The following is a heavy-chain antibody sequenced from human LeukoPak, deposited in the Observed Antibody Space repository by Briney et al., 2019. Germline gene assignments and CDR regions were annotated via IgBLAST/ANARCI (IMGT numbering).Heavy chain of an antibody. D-gene: IGHD2-21*02. Sequence: GGSLRLSCGAFGFTFSSYGMHWVRQAPGKGLEWVAIIWYDGSNEYYADSVKGRFTISRDNSKNTLYLQMNSLRAEDTAVYYCARELRLAYCGGDCYSRPFDYWGQGTLVTVSS. CDR2: IWYDGSNE. CDR3: ARELRLAYCGGDCYSRPFDY. J-gene: IGHJ4*02. CDR1: GFTFSSYG. V-gene: IGHV3-30*02.